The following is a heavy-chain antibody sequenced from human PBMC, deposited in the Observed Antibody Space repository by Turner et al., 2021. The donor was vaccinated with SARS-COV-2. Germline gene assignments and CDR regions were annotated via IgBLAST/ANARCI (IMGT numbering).Heavy chain of an antibody. D-gene: IGHD5-18*01. CDR2: INPNSGGT. V-gene: IGHV1-2*02. Sequence: QVQLVQSGAVVKKPGASVKFSCKASGYTFTGYYMHLVRQAPGQGLEWMGWINPNSGGTNYAQKFQGRVTMTWDTSISTAYMELSRLRTDDTAVYYCARSRYTYGSYYYYGMDVWGQGTTVTVSS. CDR1: GYTFTGYY. CDR3: ARSRYTYGSYYYYGMDV. J-gene: IGHJ6*02.